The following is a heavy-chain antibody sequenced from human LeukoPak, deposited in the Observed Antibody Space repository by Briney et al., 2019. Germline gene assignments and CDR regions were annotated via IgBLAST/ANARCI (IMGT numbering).Heavy chain of an antibody. J-gene: IGHJ6*04. CDR2: IIPIFGTA. D-gene: IGHD2-2*01. V-gene: IGHV1-69*13. CDR1: GGTFSSYA. CDR3: ASRGVVPAAMHYYYGMDV. Sequence: ASVKVSCKASGGTFSSYAISWVRQAPGQGLEWMGGIIPIFGTANYAQKFQGRVTITAEESTSNAYMELSRLRSEDTAVYYCASRGVVPAAMHYYYGMDVWGKGTTVTVSS.